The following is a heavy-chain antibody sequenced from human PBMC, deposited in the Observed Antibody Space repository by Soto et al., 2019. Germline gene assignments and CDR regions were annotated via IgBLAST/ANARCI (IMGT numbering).Heavy chain of an antibody. D-gene: IGHD1-1*01. Sequence: QVQLVQSGAEVKKPGSSVKVSCKASGGTFSSYAISWVRQAPGQGLEWMGGIIPIFGTANYAQKFQGRVTIXXDXSXXTAYMELSSLRSEDTAVYYCARAENWNEKGDWFDPWGQGTLVTVSS. CDR2: IIPIFGTA. V-gene: IGHV1-69*12. J-gene: IGHJ5*02. CDR3: ARAENWNEKGDWFDP. CDR1: GGTFSSYA.